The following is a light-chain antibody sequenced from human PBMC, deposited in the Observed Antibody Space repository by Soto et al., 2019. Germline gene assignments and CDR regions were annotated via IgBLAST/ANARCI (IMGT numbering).Light chain of an antibody. V-gene: IGKV1-6*01. CDR3: LHDYNYPLT. Sequence: AIQMTQSPSSLSASVGDRVTITCRASQGIRNDLGWYQQKPGKAPKLLIYAASSLQSGVPSRFSGSGSGTDFTLTISSLHPEDFATYYCLHDYNYPLTFGQGTKVEIK. CDR1: QGIRND. CDR2: AAS. J-gene: IGKJ1*01.